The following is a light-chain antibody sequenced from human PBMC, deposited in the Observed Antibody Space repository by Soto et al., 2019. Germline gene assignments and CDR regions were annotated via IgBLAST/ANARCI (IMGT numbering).Light chain of an antibody. V-gene: IGKV3-11*01. CDR3: QQRSNWPIT. J-gene: IGKJ5*01. CDR1: QSVSSY. CDR2: DAS. Sequence: IVLTQSPGTVSLSPGERAPLSCRASQSVSSYLAWYQQKPGQAPRLLIYDASNRATGIPARFSGSGSGTDFTLTISSLEPEDFAVYYCQQRSNWPITFGQGRRLEIK.